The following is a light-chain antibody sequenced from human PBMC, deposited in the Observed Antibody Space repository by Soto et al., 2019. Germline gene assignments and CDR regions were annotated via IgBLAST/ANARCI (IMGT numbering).Light chain of an antibody. J-gene: IGLJ1*01. CDR3: ASYRSANTLVV. CDR1: SRDIGNYNY. V-gene: IGLV2-14*01. CDR2: EVT. Sequence: ALAQPASVSGSPGQSITISCTGTSRDIGNYNYVSWYQHHSGKAPKLMIYEVTSRPSGVSDRFSGSKSGMTASLTISGLQPEDEADYFCASYRSANTLVVFGTGTKVTVL.